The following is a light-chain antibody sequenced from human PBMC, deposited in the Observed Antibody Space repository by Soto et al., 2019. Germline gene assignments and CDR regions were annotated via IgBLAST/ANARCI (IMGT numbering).Light chain of an antibody. Sequence: EIVLTQSPGTLSLSPGERATLSCRASQSVSSSFLAWYQQKPGQAPRLLIYGASSRATGIPDRFSGSGSGTDFTLTISRLEPEYFAVYYCQSETFGQGTKVEIK. V-gene: IGKV3-20*01. J-gene: IGKJ1*01. CDR3: QSET. CDR2: GAS. CDR1: QSVSSSF.